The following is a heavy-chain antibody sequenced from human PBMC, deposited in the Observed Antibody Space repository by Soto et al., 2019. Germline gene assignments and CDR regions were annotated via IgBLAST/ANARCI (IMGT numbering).Heavy chain of an antibody. D-gene: IGHD4-17*01. CDR3: AREGDDYGDYVELYYYYGMDV. CDR1: GFTFSSYS. J-gene: IGHJ6*02. V-gene: IGHV3-21*01. CDR2: ISSSSSYI. Sequence: GGSLRLSCAASGFTFSSYSMNWVRQAPGKGLEWVSSISSSSSYIYHADSVKGRFTISRDNAKNSLYLQMNSLRAEDTAVYYCAREGDDYGDYVELYYYYGMDVWGQGTTVTVSS.